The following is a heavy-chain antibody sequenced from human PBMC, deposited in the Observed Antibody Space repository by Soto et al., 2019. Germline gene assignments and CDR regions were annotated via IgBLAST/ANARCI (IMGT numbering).Heavy chain of an antibody. CDR1: GFTFSSYA. V-gene: IGHV3-23*01. Sequence: EVQLLESGGGLVQPGGSLRLSCAAPGFTFSSYAMIWVRKAPGRGLEWGSAISGSGGSTYYADSVNGRFTISRDNSKNRLYLQMNSLRAEDTPVYYWAKDEHDYGGHDAFDIWGQGTMVTLSS. CDR3: AKDEHDYGGHDAFDI. D-gene: IGHD4-17*01. CDR2: ISGSGGST. J-gene: IGHJ3*02.